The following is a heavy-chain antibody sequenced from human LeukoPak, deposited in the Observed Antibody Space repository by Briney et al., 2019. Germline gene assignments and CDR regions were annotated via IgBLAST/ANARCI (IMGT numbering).Heavy chain of an antibody. V-gene: IGHV4-59*01. D-gene: IGHD1-7*01. CDR3: ARVPGGGTAAN. CDR1: GDSISSYY. J-gene: IGHJ3*01. Sequence: SETLSLTCTVSGDSISSYYWSWIRQPPGKGLEWIGYIYYSGSTNYNPSLKSRVTISVDTSKNQFSLKLSSVTAADTAVYYCARVPGGGTAANWGQGTMVTVSS. CDR2: IYYSGST.